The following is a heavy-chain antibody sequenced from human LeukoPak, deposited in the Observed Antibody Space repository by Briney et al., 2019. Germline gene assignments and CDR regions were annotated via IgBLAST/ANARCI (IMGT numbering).Heavy chain of an antibody. Sequence: GGSLRLSCAASGFTFSSYGMHWVRQAPGKGLEWVAVISYDGSNKYYADSVKGRFTISRDNSKNTLYLQMNSLRAEDTAVYYFAKDPGWVLVVVPAAIDYWGQGTLVTVSS. CDR2: ISYDGSNK. D-gene: IGHD2-2*01. CDR1: GFTFSSYG. CDR3: AKDPGWVLVVVPAAIDY. J-gene: IGHJ4*02. V-gene: IGHV3-30*18.